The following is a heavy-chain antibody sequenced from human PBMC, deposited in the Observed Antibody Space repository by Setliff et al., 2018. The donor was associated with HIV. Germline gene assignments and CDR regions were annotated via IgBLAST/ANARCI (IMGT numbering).Heavy chain of an antibody. CDR1: GYTFTASY. Sequence: ASVTVSCKTSGYTFTASYLHWVRQAPGQGLQWMGWMHPNSGATKYAQKFRDRVTLTGDTSISTASMELSSLKSDDTAMYYCATSTSRFFWNGFYQGGFGSRNSHSFENWGQGTLVTVSS. D-gene: IGHD3-3*01. V-gene: IGHV1-2*02. J-gene: IGHJ4*02. CDR2: MHPNSGAT. CDR3: ATSTSRFFWNGFYQGGFGSRNSHSFEN.